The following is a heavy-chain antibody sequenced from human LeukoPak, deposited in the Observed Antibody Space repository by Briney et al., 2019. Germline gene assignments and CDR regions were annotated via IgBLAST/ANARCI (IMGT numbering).Heavy chain of an antibody. CDR3: ARHADNLAYGFDY. V-gene: IGHV5-51*01. CDR1: GYSFTTLW. Sequence: GESLKISCKASGYSFTTLWIGWVRQMPGKGLEWMGVIYPGDSDTTYSPSFQGQVTISADKSISTAYLQWRSLEASDTAMYYCARHADNLAYGFDYWGQGTVVTVSS. J-gene: IGHJ4*02. CDR2: IYPGDSDT. D-gene: IGHD3-16*01.